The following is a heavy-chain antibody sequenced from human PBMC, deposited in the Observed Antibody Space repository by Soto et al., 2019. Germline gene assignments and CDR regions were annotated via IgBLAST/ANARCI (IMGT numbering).Heavy chain of an antibody. CDR3: TRDGGGRYYGGFDN. CDR1: GFNFTTYW. D-gene: IGHD1-26*01. J-gene: IGHJ4*02. CDR2: INSDGTIT. Sequence: EVQLVESGGGLVQPGGCLRLSCEISGFNFTTYWMHWVRQAPGKGVVWVSRINSDGTITDYADSVKGRFIISRDNAKKTLYLEMNSLRADDTAVYYCTRDGGGRYYGGFDNGGQGTLVTVSS. V-gene: IGHV3-74*01.